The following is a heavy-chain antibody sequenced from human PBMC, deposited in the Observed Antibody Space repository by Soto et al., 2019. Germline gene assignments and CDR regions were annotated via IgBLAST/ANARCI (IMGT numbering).Heavy chain of an antibody. J-gene: IGHJ3*02. CDR1: GFICSSYD. D-gene: IGHD2-8*02. CDR3: AKATATGGGAFDI. V-gene: IGHV3-23*01. Sequence: VGSLRLSCAASGFICSSYDMSWVRQAPGKGLEWVSTILVDGRTFYVDSVKGRFTISRDSSKNTVYLQMNSLTAGDTALYYCAKATATGGGAFDICGQGTMVTVSS. CDR2: ILVDGRT.